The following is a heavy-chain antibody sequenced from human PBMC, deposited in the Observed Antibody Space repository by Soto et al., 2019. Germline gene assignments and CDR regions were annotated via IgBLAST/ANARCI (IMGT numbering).Heavy chain of an antibody. V-gene: IGHV3-7*01. CDR1: GFTFSSYW. CDR2: INQDGSEM. J-gene: IGHJ4*02. Sequence: PGGSLRLSCAASGFTFSSYWMDWVRQAPGKGLEWVANINQDGSEMHYVASVRGRFTISRDNAKSSLYLQMSSLTAEDSALYYCSPSLDYWGRGVLVTVSS. CDR3: SPSLDY.